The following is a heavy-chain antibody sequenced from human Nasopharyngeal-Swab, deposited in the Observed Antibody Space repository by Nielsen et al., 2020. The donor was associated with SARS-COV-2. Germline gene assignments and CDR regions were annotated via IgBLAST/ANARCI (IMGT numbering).Heavy chain of an antibody. CDR3: ARGLPSYYDSSGYYSD. D-gene: IGHD3-22*01. Sequence: GSLRLSCTVSGCSISSYYWSWFPQPPGKGLEWFGYIYYSGITNYNPSLKSRVTISVDTSKNQFSLKLSSVTAADTAVYYCARGLPSYYDSSGYYSDWGQGTLVTVSS. V-gene: IGHV4-59*01. CDR1: GCSISSYY. J-gene: IGHJ4*02. CDR2: IYYSGIT.